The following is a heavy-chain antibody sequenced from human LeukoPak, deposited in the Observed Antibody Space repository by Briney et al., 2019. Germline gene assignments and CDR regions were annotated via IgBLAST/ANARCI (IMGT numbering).Heavy chain of an antibody. Sequence: GRSLRLSCAASGFTFDDYAMHWVRQAPGKGLEWVSGVTWNSGSIDYADSVKGRFTISRDNAKNSLYLQMNSLRAEDTAVYYCARAPEQVAYMNWGQGTLVTVSS. CDR2: VTWNSGSI. V-gene: IGHV3-9*01. D-gene: IGHD1/OR15-1a*01. J-gene: IGHJ4*02. CDR3: ARAPEQVAYMN. CDR1: GFTFDDYA.